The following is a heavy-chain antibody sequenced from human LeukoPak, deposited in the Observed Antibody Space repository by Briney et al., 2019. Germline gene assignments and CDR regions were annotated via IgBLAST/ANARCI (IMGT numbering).Heavy chain of an antibody. V-gene: IGHV1-18*01. D-gene: IGHD1-26*01. CDR1: GYTFDSYG. CDR3: ARDMWELLPGGE. J-gene: IGHJ4*02. CDR2: ISAYNGNT. Sequence: ASVKVSCNASGYTFDSYGISWVRQAPEQGLEWMGWISAYNGNTHYTQNLQGRVTMTKDTSTSTVYMELRSLRSDDTAVYYCARDMWELLPGGEWGQGTLVSVSS.